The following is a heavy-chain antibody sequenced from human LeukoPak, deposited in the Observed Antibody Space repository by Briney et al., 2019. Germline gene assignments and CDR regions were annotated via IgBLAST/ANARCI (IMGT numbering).Heavy chain of an antibody. J-gene: IGHJ6*02. CDR3: AKLESPYNYYGMDV. Sequence: GGSLRLSCAPAGFTFSSNAMSWVRQPPGKGLEWVSGISGSGGSTYYADSVKGRFTISRDKSKNTLYLQMNSLRVEDTAVYYCAKLESPYNYYGMDVWGQGTTVTVS. D-gene: IGHD3-3*01. CDR2: ISGSGGST. CDR1: GFTFSSNA. V-gene: IGHV3-23*01.